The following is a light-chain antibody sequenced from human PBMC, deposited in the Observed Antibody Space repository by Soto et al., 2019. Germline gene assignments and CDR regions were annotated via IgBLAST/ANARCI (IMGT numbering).Light chain of an antibody. J-gene: IGKJ1*01. Sequence: EIVLTQSPGTLSLCPGERATLSCRASQSVSSSYLACYQQQPGQAPRLLIYGASSRATGIPDRFSGSGSGTDFTLTISRLEPEDFAVYYCQQYGSSRWTFGQGTKVDIK. CDR3: QQYGSSRWT. CDR1: QSVSSSY. V-gene: IGKV3-20*01. CDR2: GAS.